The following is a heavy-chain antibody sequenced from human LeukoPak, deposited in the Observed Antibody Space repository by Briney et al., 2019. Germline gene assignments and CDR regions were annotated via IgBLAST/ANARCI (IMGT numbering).Heavy chain of an antibody. CDR3: AKDGGSGSDLVYYYGMDV. J-gene: IGHJ6*02. V-gene: IGHV3-30*18. D-gene: IGHD3-10*01. CDR2: ISYDGSNK. CDR1: GFTFSSYG. Sequence: PGGSLRLSCAASGFTFSSYGMHWVRQAPGKGLEWVAVISYDGSNKYYADSVKGRFTISRDNSKNTLYLQMNSLRAEDTAVYYCAKDGGSGSDLVYYYGMDVWGQGTTVTVSS.